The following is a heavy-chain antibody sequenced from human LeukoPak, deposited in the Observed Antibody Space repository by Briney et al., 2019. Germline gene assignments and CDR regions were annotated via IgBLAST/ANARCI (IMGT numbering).Heavy chain of an antibody. V-gene: IGHV4-34*01. CDR2: INHSGST. CDR1: GGSFSGYY. CDR3: ASSHQYLFDP. Sequence: KPSETLSLTCAVYGGSFSGYYWSWIRQPPGKGLEWIGEINHSGSTNYNPSLKSRVTISVDTSKNQFSLKLSSVTAADTAVYYCASSHQYLFDPWGQGTLVTVSS. J-gene: IGHJ5*02. D-gene: IGHD2-2*01.